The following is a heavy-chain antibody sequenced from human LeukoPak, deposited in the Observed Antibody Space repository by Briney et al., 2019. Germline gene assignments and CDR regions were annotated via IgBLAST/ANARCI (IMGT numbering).Heavy chain of an antibody. Sequence: GGSLRLSCAASGFTFSSYSMNWVRQAPGKGLEWVSSISSSSSYIYYADSVKGRFTISRGNAKNSLYLQMNSLRAEDTAVYYCARDWYNWNSGWFDPWGQGTLVTVSS. V-gene: IGHV3-21*01. J-gene: IGHJ5*02. CDR3: ARDWYNWNSGWFDP. CDR2: ISSSSSYI. CDR1: GFTFSSYS. D-gene: IGHD1-7*01.